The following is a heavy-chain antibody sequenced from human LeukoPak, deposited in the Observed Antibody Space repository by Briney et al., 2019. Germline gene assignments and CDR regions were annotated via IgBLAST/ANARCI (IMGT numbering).Heavy chain of an antibody. J-gene: IGHJ3*02. Sequence: GGSLRLSCVGSGFNFRSYLMSWVRQAPGKGLEWVANIKPDGSQKYFVDSVRGRFTISRDNAKNSVYLQMTSLRAEDTALYYCVRDGMGGIKAFDMWGQGTVVTVSS. D-gene: IGHD2-15*01. CDR3: VRDGMGGIKAFDM. CDR2: IKPDGSQK. V-gene: IGHV3-7*05. CDR1: GFNFRSYL.